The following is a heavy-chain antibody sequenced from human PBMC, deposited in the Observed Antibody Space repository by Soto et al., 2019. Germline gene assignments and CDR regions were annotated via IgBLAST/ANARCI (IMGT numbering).Heavy chain of an antibody. D-gene: IGHD6-19*01. V-gene: IGHV2-5*02. J-gene: IGHJ4*02. CDR3: AHTLVAGLGYYFDY. CDR1: GFSLSTTRVG. Sequence: QITLKESGPTLVKPTQTLTLTCTFSGFSLSTTRVGVGWIRQPPGKALEWLALIYWDDDKRYSPFLKSRLTITKDTSKNQVVPTMTNMDPMDTATYFCAHTLVAGLGYYFDYWGQGTLVTVSS. CDR2: IYWDDDK.